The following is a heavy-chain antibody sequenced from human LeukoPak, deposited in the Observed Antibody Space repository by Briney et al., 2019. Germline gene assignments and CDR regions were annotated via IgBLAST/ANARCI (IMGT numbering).Heavy chain of an antibody. CDR1: GGTFSSYA. J-gene: IGHJ6*04. CDR2: IIPIFGTA. D-gene: IGHD1-26*01. Sequence: SVKVSCKASGGTFSSYAISWVRQAPGQGLEWMGRIIPIFGTANYAQKFQGRVTITTDESTSTAYMELSSLRSEDTAVYYCSRSGSYSNAVAFDIWGKGTTVTVSS. V-gene: IGHV1-69*05. CDR3: SRSGSYSNAVAFDI.